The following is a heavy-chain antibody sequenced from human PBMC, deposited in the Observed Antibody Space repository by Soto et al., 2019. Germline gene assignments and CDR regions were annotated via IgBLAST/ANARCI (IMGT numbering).Heavy chain of an antibody. CDR3: ARDGGYSGYDYFDS. V-gene: IGHV3-7*01. CDR2: IKQDGSEK. Sequence: EVQLVESGGGLVQPGGSLRLSCAASGITFRSYWMSWVRQAPGKGLEWVANIKQDGSEKYYVDSVKGRFTISRDNAKKSLFLQMNSLRAEDTAVYYCARDGGYSGYDYFDSWGQGTLVTVSS. J-gene: IGHJ4*02. CDR1: GITFRSYW. D-gene: IGHD5-12*01.